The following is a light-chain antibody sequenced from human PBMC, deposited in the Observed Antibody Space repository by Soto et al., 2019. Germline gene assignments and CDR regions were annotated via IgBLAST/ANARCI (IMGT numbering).Light chain of an antibody. CDR1: QDISNY. J-gene: IGKJ2*01. CDR3: QNYKSAPNT. V-gene: IGKV1-27*01. CDR2: AAS. Sequence: DIQMTQSPSSLSASVGDRVTITCRASQDISNYLAWYQQKPGKVPKLLIYAASTLQTGVQSRFSGSGSGTVFTLTINSLQPEDVATYYCQNYKSAPNTFSRGTRLEIK.